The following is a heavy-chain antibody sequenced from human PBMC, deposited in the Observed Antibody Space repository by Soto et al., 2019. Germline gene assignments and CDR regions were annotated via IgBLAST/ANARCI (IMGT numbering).Heavy chain of an antibody. J-gene: IGHJ5*02. CDR2: IYHSGST. D-gene: IGHD1-7*01. V-gene: IGHV4-4*02. Sequence: SETLSLTCAVSSGSISSSNWWSWVRQPPGKGLEWIGEIYHSGSTNYNPSLKSRVTISVDKSKNQFSLKLSSVTAADTAVYYCASLIEQDGTTWWFDPWGQGTLVTVSS. CDR1: SGSISSSNW. CDR3: ASLIEQDGTTWWFDP.